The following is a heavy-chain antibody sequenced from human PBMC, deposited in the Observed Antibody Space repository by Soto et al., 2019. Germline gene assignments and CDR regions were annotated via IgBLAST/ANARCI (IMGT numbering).Heavy chain of an antibody. V-gene: IGHV4-59*08. J-gene: IGHJ4*02. D-gene: IGHD3-3*01. Sequence: SETLSLTCTVSGGSISNYYWSWIRQPPGKGLEWTGYIHYSGNTKYNPSLKSRVTISADTSKDQFSLKLTSVTAADTAVYYCARGHYDFWSGYFATVDYWGQGTLVTVSS. CDR1: GGSISNYY. CDR3: ARGHYDFWSGYFATVDY. CDR2: IHYSGNT.